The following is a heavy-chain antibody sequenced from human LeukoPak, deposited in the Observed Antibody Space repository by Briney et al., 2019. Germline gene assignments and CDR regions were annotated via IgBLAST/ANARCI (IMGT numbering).Heavy chain of an antibody. CDR1: GSTFSSYE. J-gene: IGHJ5*02. V-gene: IGHV3-48*03. D-gene: IGHD3-3*01. Sequence: GGSLRLSCAASGSTFSSYEMNWVRQAPGKGLEWVSYISSSGSSISYADSVKGRFTISRDNAKNSLYLQMNSLRAEDTAVYYCARLQEDYDFWSGSRAWFDPWGQGTLVTVSS. CDR3: ARLQEDYDFWSGSRAWFDP. CDR2: ISSSGSSI.